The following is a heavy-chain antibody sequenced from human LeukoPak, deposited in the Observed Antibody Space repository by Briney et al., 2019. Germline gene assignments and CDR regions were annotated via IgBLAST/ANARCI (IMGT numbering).Heavy chain of an antibody. D-gene: IGHD3-22*01. CDR1: GGSISGYY. CDR2: IYYSGST. Sequence: SETLSLTCTVSGGSISGYYWSWIPQSPGKGLVWIGYIYYSGSTNYNPSLKSRVTISLDMSKNQFSLKLSSVTAADTALYYCARHFTYYYDSSGYPRDAFDIWGQGTMVTVSS. CDR3: ARHFTYYYDSSGYPRDAFDI. J-gene: IGHJ3*02. V-gene: IGHV4-59*08.